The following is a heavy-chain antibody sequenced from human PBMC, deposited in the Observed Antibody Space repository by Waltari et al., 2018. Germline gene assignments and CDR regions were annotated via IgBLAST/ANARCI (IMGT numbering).Heavy chain of an antibody. Sequence: QVQLVQSGSELKKPGASVKVYCKASGYTFTSYALKWVRQATGQGLERMGWINTNPGTPTYAQGFTVRFVFSVDTSVSTAYLQISSLKAEDTAVYYCASLSPYYDYIRGWFDPWGQGTLVTVSS. CDR3: ASLSPYYDYIRGWFDP. CDR1: GYTFTSYA. J-gene: IGHJ5*01. CDR2: INTNPGTP. D-gene: IGHD3-16*01. V-gene: IGHV7-4-1*02.